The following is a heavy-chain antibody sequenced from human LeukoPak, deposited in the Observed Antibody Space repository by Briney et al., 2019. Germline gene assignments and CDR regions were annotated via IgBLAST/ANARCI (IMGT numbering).Heavy chain of an antibody. CDR2: INHSGST. CDR1: GGSFSGYY. V-gene: IGHV4-34*01. D-gene: IGHD3-10*01. Sequence: SETLSLTCAVYGGSFSGYYWSWIRQPPGKGLEWIGEINHSGSTNYNPSLKSRVTISVDTSKNQFSLKLSSVTAADTAVYYCARHSQRTGRITMVRGVRSAFDIWGQGTMVTDSS. J-gene: IGHJ3*02. CDR3: ARHSQRTGRITMVRGVRSAFDI.